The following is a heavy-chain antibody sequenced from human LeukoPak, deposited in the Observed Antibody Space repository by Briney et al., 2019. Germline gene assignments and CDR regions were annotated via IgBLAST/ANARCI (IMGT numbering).Heavy chain of an antibody. CDR1: GGSISSSSYY. CDR3: EGYSRSGDYFDY. J-gene: IGHJ4*02. CDR2: IYYSGST. Sequence: SGTLSLTCTVSGGSISSSSYYWGWIRQPPGKGLEWIGSIYYSGSTYYNPSLKSRVTISVDTSKNQFSLKLSSVTAADTAVYYCEGYSRSGDYFDYWGQGTLVTVSS. V-gene: IGHV4-39*01. D-gene: IGHD5-18*01.